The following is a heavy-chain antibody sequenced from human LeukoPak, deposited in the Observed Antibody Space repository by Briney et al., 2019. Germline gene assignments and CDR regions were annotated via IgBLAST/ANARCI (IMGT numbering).Heavy chain of an antibody. J-gene: IGHJ4*02. Sequence: PGGSLRLSCAASGFRFSTYWMSWVRQAPGEGLQWVANINEDGSETNHADSVKGRFTISRDNGKNSLYLQMSSLRADDTAVYYCARESPYGAIDYWGQGTLVIVPS. CDR3: ARESPYGAIDY. CDR1: GFRFSTYW. D-gene: IGHD4/OR15-4a*01. CDR2: INEDGSET. V-gene: IGHV3-7*03.